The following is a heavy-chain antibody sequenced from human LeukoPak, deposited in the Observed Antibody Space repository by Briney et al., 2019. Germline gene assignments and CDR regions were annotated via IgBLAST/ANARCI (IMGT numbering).Heavy chain of an antibody. CDR3: ARGYGSSWYDWFDP. J-gene: IGHJ5*02. V-gene: IGHV4-61*02. CDR2: IYTSGST. D-gene: IGHD6-13*01. CDR1: GGSISSGSYY. Sequence: SETLSLTCTVSGGSISSGSYYWSWIRQPAGKGLEWIGRIYTSGSTNYNPSLKSRVTISVDTSKNQFSLKLSSVTAADTAVYYCARGYGSSWYDWFDPWGQGTLVTVSS.